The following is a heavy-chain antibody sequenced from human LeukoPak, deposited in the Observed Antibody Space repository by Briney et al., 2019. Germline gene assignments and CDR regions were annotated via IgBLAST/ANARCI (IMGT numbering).Heavy chain of an antibody. J-gene: IGHJ3*02. CDR2: SGDNT. CDR1: GFTFSSYA. CDR3: AKSWRYYDSSNYYAFDI. V-gene: IGHV3-23*01. D-gene: IGHD3-22*01. Sequence: GGSLRLSCAASGFTFSSYATGWVRQAPGKGLEWVSSSGDNTRYADSVKGRFTISRDNSKNTLDLQMNGLRAEDTAVYYCAKSWRYYDSSNYYAFDIWGQGTMVTVSS.